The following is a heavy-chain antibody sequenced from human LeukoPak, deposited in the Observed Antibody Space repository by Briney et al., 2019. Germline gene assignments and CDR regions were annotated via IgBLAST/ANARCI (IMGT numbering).Heavy chain of an antibody. CDR1: GYSISSSYW. J-gene: IGHJ4*02. CDR3: AREAGDYSRGFDY. V-gene: IGHV4-4*03. Sequence: PETLSLTCAVSGYSISSSYWWSWVRPPPGKGLEWIGDISHRGNTNYNPSLKSRVSTSVDKSKNQLSLNLSSVTAADTAVYYRAREAGDYSRGFDYWGQGTLVTVPS. D-gene: IGHD2-15*01. CDR2: ISHRGNT.